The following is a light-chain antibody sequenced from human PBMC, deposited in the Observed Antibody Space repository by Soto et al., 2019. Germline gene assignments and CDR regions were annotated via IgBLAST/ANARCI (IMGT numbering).Light chain of an antibody. J-gene: IGKJ1*01. CDR2: GAS. CDR3: QQYGSSPWT. Sequence: EIVLTQSPGTLSLSPGERATLSCRASQRVSSSYLAWYQQKLGQAPRLLMYGASSSATGFPDRFSGSGSGTDFNLTISRLEPEAFAVYYCQQYGSSPWTFGQGTKVEIK. CDR1: QRVSSSY. V-gene: IGKV3-20*01.